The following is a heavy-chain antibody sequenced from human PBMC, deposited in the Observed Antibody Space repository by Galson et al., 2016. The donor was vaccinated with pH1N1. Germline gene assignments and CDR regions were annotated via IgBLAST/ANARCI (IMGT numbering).Heavy chain of an antibody. CDR2: IDWDDDK. V-gene: IGHV2-70*01. CDR3: ARLDYGDYSGYFEY. CDR1: GFSLSTSGMC. J-gene: IGHJ4*02. D-gene: IGHD4-17*01. Sequence: PALVKPTQTLTLTCTFSGFSLSTSGMCVSWIRQPPGKALEWLALIDWDDDKYYSTSLKTRLTISKDTSKNQVVLTMTNMDPVDTATYYCARLDYGDYSGYFEYWGQGTLVTVSP.